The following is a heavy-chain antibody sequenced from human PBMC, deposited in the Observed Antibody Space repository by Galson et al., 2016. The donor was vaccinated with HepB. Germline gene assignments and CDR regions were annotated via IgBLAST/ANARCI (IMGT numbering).Heavy chain of an antibody. Sequence: SLRLSCAASGFTFTNYWMSWVRQAPRKGLEWVAQTSQDGSEKYYADSVKGRFTISRDNTKNSLFLQMNSLRAEATAVYYCAGISLGGYTSGWGGSFDIWGQGTMVTVSS. V-gene: IGHV3-7*01. D-gene: IGHD6-19*01. CDR2: TSQDGSEK. CDR3: AGISLGGYTSGWGGSFDI. J-gene: IGHJ3*02. CDR1: GFTFTNYW.